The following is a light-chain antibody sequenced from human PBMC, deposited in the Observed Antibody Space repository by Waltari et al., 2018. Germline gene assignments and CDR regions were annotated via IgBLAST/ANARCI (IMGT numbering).Light chain of an antibody. CDR2: DKD. CDR3: NSRDTRGNHFVV. Sequence: SSELTQDPAVSVALGQTVRITCQVDHLRSYYVSWYQQKPGQAPMLVIYDKDNRPSGIPERFSGSSSGNIASLTITGAQAEDEADYYCNSRDTRGNHFVVFGGGTKLTVL. J-gene: IGLJ2*01. V-gene: IGLV3-19*01. CDR1: HLRSYY.